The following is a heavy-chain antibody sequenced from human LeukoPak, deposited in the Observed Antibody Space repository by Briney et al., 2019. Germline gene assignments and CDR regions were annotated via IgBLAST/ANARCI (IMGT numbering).Heavy chain of an antibody. CDR1: GFTFSNAW. CDR2: IKSKTDGGTT. J-gene: IGHJ6*03. D-gene: IGHD1-14*01. V-gene: IGHV3-15*01. Sequence: GGSLRLSCAASGFTFSNAWMSWVRQAPGKGLEWVGRIKSKTDGGTTDYAAPVKGRFTISRDDSKNTLYLQMNSLKTEDTAVYYCTTGSPYRTKKNYYYYYMDVWGKGTTVTVSS. CDR3: TTGSPYRTKKNYYYYYMDV.